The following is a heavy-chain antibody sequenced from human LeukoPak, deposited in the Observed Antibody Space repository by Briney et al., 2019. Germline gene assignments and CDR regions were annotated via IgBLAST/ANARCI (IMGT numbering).Heavy chain of an antibody. CDR1: GYTFTSYA. V-gene: IGHV1-3*02. J-gene: IGHJ5*02. CDR3: ARDLGYSSGWYPTRWFDP. D-gene: IGHD6-19*01. CDR2: SNAGNGNT. Sequence: GASVKVSCKASGYTFTSYAMHWVRQAPGQRLEWMGWSNAGNGNTKYSQEFQGRVTITRDTSASTAYMELSSLRSEDMAVYYCARDLGYSSGWYPTRWFDPWGQGTLVTVSS.